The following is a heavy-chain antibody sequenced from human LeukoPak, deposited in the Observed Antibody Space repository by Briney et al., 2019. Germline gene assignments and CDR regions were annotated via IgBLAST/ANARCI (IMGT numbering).Heavy chain of an antibody. CDR1: GGSISISSYY. Sequence: SETPSHTCTVSGGSISISSYYWGWISQPPGKGMEWIGSIYHSRSTYYNPSLKRRATISVDTSKNQFSLKPSSVTAADTAVYYCATHYDILTGYYSPQGNAFDIWGQGTMVTVSS. CDR2: IYHSRST. V-gene: IGHV4-39*07. D-gene: IGHD3-9*01. J-gene: IGHJ3*02. CDR3: ATHYDILTGYYSPQGNAFDI.